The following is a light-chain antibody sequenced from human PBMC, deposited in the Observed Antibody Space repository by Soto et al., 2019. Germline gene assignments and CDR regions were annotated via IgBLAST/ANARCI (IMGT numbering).Light chain of an antibody. V-gene: IGLV2-8*01. Sequence: QSALTQPPSASGSPGQSVTISCSGTSSDVGGFNYVSWYQQHPGRAPKVLIYEVNKRPSGVPDRFSGSKSGSTASLTVSGLQAEDVAEYYCSSYAVTNIFVFGTGTKVTVL. CDR2: EVN. CDR3: SSYAVTNIFV. CDR1: SSDVGGFNY. J-gene: IGLJ1*01.